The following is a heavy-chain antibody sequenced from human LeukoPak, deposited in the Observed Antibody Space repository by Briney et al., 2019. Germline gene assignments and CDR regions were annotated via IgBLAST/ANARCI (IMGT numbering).Heavy chain of an antibody. D-gene: IGHD5-12*01. Sequence: SETLSLTCAVYGGSFSGYYWSWIRQSPGKGLEWIGEINHSGSTNYNPSLKSRVTISVDTSKNQFSLKLSSVTAADTAVYYCARDPLRGYSGYDFDYWGQGTLVTVSS. J-gene: IGHJ4*02. CDR1: GGSFSGYY. V-gene: IGHV4-34*01. CDR3: ARDPLRGYSGYDFDY. CDR2: INHSGST.